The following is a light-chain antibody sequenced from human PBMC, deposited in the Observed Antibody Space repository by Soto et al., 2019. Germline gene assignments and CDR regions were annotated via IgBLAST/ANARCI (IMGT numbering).Light chain of an antibody. J-gene: IGKJ3*01. V-gene: IGKV1-27*01. CDR1: QDISNL. Sequence: DIQMTQSPSSLSASVGDRVTITCRASQDISNLLAWYQQKPGRVPKLLIYAASTLQSGVPSRFSGSGSGTDFTLTISSLQPEDVATYYCQQYKTAPRVFGPGAKVDVK. CDR2: AAS. CDR3: QQYKTAPRV.